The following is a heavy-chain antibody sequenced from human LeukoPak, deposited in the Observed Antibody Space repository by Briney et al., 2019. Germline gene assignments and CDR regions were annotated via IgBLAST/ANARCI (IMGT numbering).Heavy chain of an antibody. J-gene: IGHJ4*02. CDR3: ATSAARAIES. CDR2: IKKDGSEK. V-gene: IGHV3-7*01. D-gene: IGHD6-25*01. Sequence: GGSLRLSCAASGFTFSSYWMSWVRQAPGKGLECVANIKKDGSEKYYVDSVRGRFTLSRDNAKNSLYLQMNSVRVEDTAVYYCATSAARAIESWGQGTLVTVSS. CDR1: GFTFSSYW.